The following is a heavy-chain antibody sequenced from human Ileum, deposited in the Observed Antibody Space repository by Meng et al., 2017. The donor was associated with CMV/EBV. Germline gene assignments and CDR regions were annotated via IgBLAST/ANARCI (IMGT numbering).Heavy chain of an antibody. D-gene: IGHD1-26*01. V-gene: IGHV3-33*01. CDR3: ARGGDGSYHYYFDY. CDR2: IWYDGSNK. J-gene: IGHJ4*02. CDR1: GVTFSSYG. Sequence: SGVTFSSYGMHWVRQAPGKGLEWVAVIWYDGSNKYYADSVKGRFTISRDNSKNTLYLQMNSLRVEDTAVYFCARGGDGSYHYYFDYWGQGTLVTVSS.